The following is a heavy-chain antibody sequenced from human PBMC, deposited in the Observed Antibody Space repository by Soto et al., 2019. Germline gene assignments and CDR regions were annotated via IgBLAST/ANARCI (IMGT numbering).Heavy chain of an antibody. CDR1: GFTFSSSG. J-gene: IGHJ6*02. CDR3: AKGIRQWLVVHGMDV. V-gene: IGHV3-33*03. D-gene: IGHD6-19*01. CDR2: IWYDGSNE. Sequence: GGSLRLSCAASGFTFSSSGMHWVRQAPGKGLEWVAVIWYDGSNENYADSVKGRFTVSRDNSKNSLYLQMNSLRTEDTALYYCAKGIRQWLVVHGMDVWGQGTTVTVSS.